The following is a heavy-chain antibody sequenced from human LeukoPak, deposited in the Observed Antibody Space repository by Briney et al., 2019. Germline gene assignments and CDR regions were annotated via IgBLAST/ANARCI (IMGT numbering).Heavy chain of an antibody. Sequence: PGGSLRLSCAASGFTFSSYAMSWVRQAPGKGLEWVSGISGSGDNTYYADSVKGRFTISRDNAKNSLYLQMNGLRAEDTAVYYCARGPSSQFRTDYWGQGTLVTVSS. CDR1: GFTFSSYA. V-gene: IGHV3-23*01. D-gene: IGHD2-2*01. J-gene: IGHJ4*02. CDR3: ARGPSSQFRTDY. CDR2: ISGSGDNT.